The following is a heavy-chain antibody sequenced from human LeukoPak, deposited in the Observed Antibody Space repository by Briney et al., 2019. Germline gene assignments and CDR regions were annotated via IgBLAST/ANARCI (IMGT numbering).Heavy chain of an antibody. CDR2: IRSNSDGGTI. V-gene: IGHV3-15*07. CDR1: GFTFSNAW. D-gene: IGHD3-22*01. J-gene: IGHJ5*02. Sequence: KFGGSLRLSCAASGFTFSNAWMNWVRQAPGKGLEWVGRIRSNSDGGTIDYAAPVKGRFALSRDDSKNTLYLQMNSLQTGDTAVYYCATDFYDTTWGQGTLVTVSS. CDR3: ATDFYDTT.